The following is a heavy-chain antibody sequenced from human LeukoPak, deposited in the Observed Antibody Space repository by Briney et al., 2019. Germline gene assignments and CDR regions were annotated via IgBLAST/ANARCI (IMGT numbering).Heavy chain of an antibody. J-gene: IGHJ4*02. V-gene: IGHV4-4*02. Sequence: SETLSLTCAVSGVSMSSNNWWSWVRQPPGKGLEWIGGIHESGSTNYNPSLKSRVTISVDKSKDQFSLKLSSVTAADTAVYYCARHEGFSQKDWGQGTQVIVS. CDR1: GVSMSSNNW. CDR2: IHESGST. CDR3: ARHEGFSQKD.